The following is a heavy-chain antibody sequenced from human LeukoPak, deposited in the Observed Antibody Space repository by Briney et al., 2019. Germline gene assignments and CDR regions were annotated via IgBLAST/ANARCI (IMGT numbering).Heavy chain of an antibody. V-gene: IGHV1-46*01. CDR1: GYSFTSYY. CDR2: INPNVGST. Sequence: ASVKVSCKASGYSFTSYYMHWVRQAPGQGLEWMGIINPNVGSTNYAQRFQGRVTMTRDTSTATVYMELSSLSSEDTAVYYCARGRAAAAPYYFDYWGQGTLVTVSS. CDR3: ARGRAAAAPYYFDY. J-gene: IGHJ4*02. D-gene: IGHD6-13*01.